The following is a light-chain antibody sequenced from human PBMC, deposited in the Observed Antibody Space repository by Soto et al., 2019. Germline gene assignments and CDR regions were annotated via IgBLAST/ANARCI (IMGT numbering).Light chain of an antibody. CDR3: QQYAGSPIT. Sequence: EIVLTQSPGTLSLSPGERATLSCRASQSVNFNLAWYQQKPGQAPRLLIYGASTRATGIPDRFSGSGSGTDFTLTISRLEPEDFALYYCQQYAGSPITFGQGTRLEIK. J-gene: IGKJ5*01. V-gene: IGKV3-20*01. CDR2: GAS. CDR1: QSVNFN.